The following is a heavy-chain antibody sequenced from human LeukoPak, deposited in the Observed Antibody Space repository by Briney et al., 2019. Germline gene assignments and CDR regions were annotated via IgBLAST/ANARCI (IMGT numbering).Heavy chain of an antibody. J-gene: IGHJ4*02. V-gene: IGHV4-34*01. CDR1: GFTFSDYY. CDR3: ARGSVVVPAAVY. Sequence: GSLRLSCAASGFTFSDYYMSWIRQPPGKGLEWIGEINHSGSTNYNPSLKSRVTISVDTSKNQFSLKLSSVTAADTAVYYCARGSVVVPAAVYWGQGTLVTVSS. D-gene: IGHD2-2*01. CDR2: INHSGST.